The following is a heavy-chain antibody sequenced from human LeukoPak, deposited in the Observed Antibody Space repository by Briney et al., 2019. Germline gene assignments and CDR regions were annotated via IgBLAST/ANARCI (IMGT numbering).Heavy chain of an antibody. CDR1: GDSISSSSYY. Sequence: SETLSLTCTVSGDSISSSSYYWGWIRQPPGKGLEWIGSIYYSGGTYYNPSLKSRVTISVDTSKTQFSLKLSSVTAADTAVYYCARVPYYYGSGSFSYWGQGTLVTVSS. CDR2: IYYSGGT. D-gene: IGHD3-10*01. V-gene: IGHV4-39*07. J-gene: IGHJ4*02. CDR3: ARVPYYYGSGSFSY.